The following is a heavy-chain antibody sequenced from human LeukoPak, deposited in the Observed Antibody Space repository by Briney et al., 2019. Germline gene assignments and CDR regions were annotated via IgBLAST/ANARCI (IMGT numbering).Heavy chain of an antibody. D-gene: IGHD6-13*01. CDR3: AKGSLGSWYFFDY. Sequence: PGGSLRVSCAASGFTFSSYAMSWVRQAPGKGPEWVSTISGSGGNTYYADSVKGRFTISRDNSKNTLWPQMNSLRAEDTALYYCAKGSLGSWYFFDYWGQGTLVTVSS. J-gene: IGHJ4*02. V-gene: IGHV3-23*01. CDR2: ISGSGGNT. CDR1: GFTFSSYA.